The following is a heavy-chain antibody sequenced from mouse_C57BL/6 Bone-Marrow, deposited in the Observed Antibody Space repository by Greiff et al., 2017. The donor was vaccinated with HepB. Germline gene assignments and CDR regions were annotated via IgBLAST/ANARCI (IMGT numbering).Heavy chain of an antibody. D-gene: IGHD2-4*01. J-gene: IGHJ4*01. CDR3: ARDDYDYAMDY. Sequence: VQLQESGPELVKPGASVKISCKASGYAFSSSWMNWVKQRPGKGLEWIGRIYPGDGDTNYNGKFKGKATLTADKSSSTAYMPLSSLTSEDSAVYFGARDDYDYAMDYWGQGTSVTVSS. CDR1: GYAFSSSW. CDR2: IYPGDGDT. V-gene: IGHV1-82*01.